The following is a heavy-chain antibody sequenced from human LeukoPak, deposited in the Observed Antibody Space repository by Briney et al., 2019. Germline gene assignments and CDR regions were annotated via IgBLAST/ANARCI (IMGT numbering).Heavy chain of an antibody. J-gene: IGHJ5*02. CDR3: ARDRIAAKDWFDP. D-gene: IGHD6-13*01. Sequence: GGSLRLSCAASGFTVSSNYMNWVRQAPGKGLEWVSSISSSSSYIYYADSVKGRFTISRDNAKNSLYLQMNSLRAEDTAVYYCARDRIAAKDWFDPWGQGTLVTVSS. V-gene: IGHV3-21*01. CDR1: GFTVSSNY. CDR2: ISSSSSYI.